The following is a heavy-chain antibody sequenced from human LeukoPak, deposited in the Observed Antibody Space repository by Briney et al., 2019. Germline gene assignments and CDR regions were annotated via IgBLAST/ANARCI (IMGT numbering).Heavy chain of an antibody. CDR1: GYTFTDYY. CDR2: VDPEDGET. CDR3: ATLNPDSTYYYYMDV. D-gene: IGHD2/OR15-2a*01. J-gene: IGHJ6*03. V-gene: IGHV1-69-2*01. Sequence: ASVKVSCKVSGYTFTDYYMHWVQQAPGKGLEWMGLVDPEDGETIYAEKFQGRVTITADTSTDTAYMELSSLRSEDTDVYYCATLNPDSTYYYYMDVWGKGTTVTVSS.